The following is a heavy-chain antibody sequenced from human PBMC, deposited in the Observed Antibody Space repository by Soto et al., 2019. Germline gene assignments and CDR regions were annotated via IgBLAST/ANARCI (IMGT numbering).Heavy chain of an antibody. CDR3: ARGGFYDFWSGPLLGYFDY. CDR1: GGSCSGYY. CDR2: INHSGST. Sequence: SETLSLTCAVYGGSCSGYYWSWIRQPPGKGLEWIGEINHSGSTNYNPSLKSRVTISVDTSKNQFSLKLSSVTAADTAVYYCARGGFYDFWSGPLLGYFDYWGQGTLVTVSS. V-gene: IGHV4-34*01. J-gene: IGHJ4*02. D-gene: IGHD3-3*01.